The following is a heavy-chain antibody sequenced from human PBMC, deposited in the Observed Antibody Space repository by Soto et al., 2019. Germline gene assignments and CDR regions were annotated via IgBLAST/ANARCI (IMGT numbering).Heavy chain of an antibody. CDR3: AYYANHVFRGVISDYGMDV. Sequence: EVQLVESGGGLVQPGRSLRLSCAASGFTFDDYAMHWVRQAPGKGLEWVSGISWNSGSIGYADSVKGRFTISIDNAKNSVFQQMYCLRAEDTDSYYWAYYANHVFRGVISDYGMDVWGQGTTVTVSS. D-gene: IGHD3-10*01. CDR2: ISWNSGSI. V-gene: IGHV3-9*01. J-gene: IGHJ6*02. CDR1: GFTFDDYA.